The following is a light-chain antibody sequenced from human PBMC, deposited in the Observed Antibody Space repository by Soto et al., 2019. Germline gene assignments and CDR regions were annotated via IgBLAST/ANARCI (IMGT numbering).Light chain of an antibody. CDR2: AAS. CDR1: QGISSW. CDR3: QQLNSYPRT. J-gene: IGKJ5*01. V-gene: IGKV1-9*01. Sequence: DIQLTQSPSFLSASVGDRVTITCRASQGISSWLAWYQQKPGQAPKLLIYAASTLQSGVPSRFSGSGSGTEFTLTISSLQPEDFATYYCQQLNSYPRTFGQGTRLEIQ.